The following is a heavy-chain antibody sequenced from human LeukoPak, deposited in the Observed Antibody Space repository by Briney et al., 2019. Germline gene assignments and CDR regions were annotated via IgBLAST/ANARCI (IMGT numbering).Heavy chain of an antibody. CDR1: GGSISSYY. CDR2: IYYSGST. V-gene: IGHV4-59*01. Sequence: SETQSLTCTVSGGSISSYYWSWIRQPPGKGLEWIGYIYYSGSTNYNPSLKSRVTISVDTSKNQFSLKLSSVTAADTAVYYRARERGNWNSFDYWGQGTLVTVSS. D-gene: IGHD1/OR15-1a*01. CDR3: ARERGNWNSFDY. J-gene: IGHJ4*02.